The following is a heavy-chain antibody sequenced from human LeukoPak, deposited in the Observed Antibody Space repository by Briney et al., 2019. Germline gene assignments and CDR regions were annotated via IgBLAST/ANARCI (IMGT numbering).Heavy chain of an antibody. CDR3: TADIVVVVAASFDY. D-gene: IGHD2-15*01. CDR1: GFTFGDYA. V-gene: IGHV3-49*03. J-gene: IGHJ4*02. Sequence: GRSLRLSCTASGFTFGDYAMSWFRQAPGKGLEWVGFIRSKAYGGTTEYAASVKGRFTISRDDSKSIAYLQMNSLKTEDTAVYYCTADIVVVVAASFDYWGQGTLVTVSS. CDR2: IRSKAYGGTT.